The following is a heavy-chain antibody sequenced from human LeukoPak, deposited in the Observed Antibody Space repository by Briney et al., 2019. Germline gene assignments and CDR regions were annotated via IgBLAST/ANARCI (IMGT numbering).Heavy chain of an antibody. Sequence: GGSLRLSCAASGFTVSRNYMSWVRQAPGKGLEWVSVIYSGGTTYYADSVKGRFTISRDNSKNTLYLQMNSLRAEDTAVYYCARIRVEMATMVSFDIWGRGTMVTVSS. CDR1: GFTVSRNY. CDR3: ARIRVEMATMVSFDI. J-gene: IGHJ3*02. V-gene: IGHV3-66*01. D-gene: IGHD5-24*01. CDR2: IYSGGTT.